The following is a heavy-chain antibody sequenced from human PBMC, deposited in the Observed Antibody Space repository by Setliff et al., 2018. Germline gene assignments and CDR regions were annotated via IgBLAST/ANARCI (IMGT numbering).Heavy chain of an antibody. CDR2: ISGNGVNR. CDR3: AREVLSTVVAWDY. V-gene: IGHV3-23*01. D-gene: IGHD4-17*01. Sequence: GGSLRLSCAASGFTFNNYAMAWVRQAPGKGLEWVSVISGNGVNRNYAGSVKDRFSISRDTSNSTDYMDLSRLTSDDTAVYYCAREVLSTVVAWDYWGQGTLVTVSS. CDR1: GFTFNNYA. J-gene: IGHJ4*02.